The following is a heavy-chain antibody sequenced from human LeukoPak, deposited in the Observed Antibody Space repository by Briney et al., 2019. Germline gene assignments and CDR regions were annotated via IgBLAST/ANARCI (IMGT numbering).Heavy chain of an antibody. CDR2: IYPGDSDT. CDR3: ARPGGLRLGELSVLRY. J-gene: IGHJ4*02. Sequence: GESLKISCKGSGSSFTSYWIGWVRQMPGKGLEWMGIIYPGDSDTRYSPSFQGEVTISADKSSSTAYLQWSSLKASDTAMYYCARPGGLRLGELSVLRYWGQGTLVTVSS. V-gene: IGHV5-51*01. CDR1: GSSFTSYW. D-gene: IGHD3-16*02.